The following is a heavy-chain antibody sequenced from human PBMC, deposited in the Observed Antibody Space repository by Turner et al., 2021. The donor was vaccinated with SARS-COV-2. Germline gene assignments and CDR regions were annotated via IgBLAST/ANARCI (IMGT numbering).Heavy chain of an antibody. CDR3: AKDKSAEDYYDSSGYYGGGAFDI. CDR1: GFTFDDSA. V-gene: IGHV3-9*01. D-gene: IGHD3-22*01. Sequence: EVQLVESGGGLVQPGRYLRLSCAASGFTFDDSAMHWVRQAPGKGLEWVSGISWNSGTIGYADSVKGRFTISRDNAKNSLYLQMNSLRAEDTALYYCAKDKSAEDYYDSSGYYGGGAFDIWGQGTMVTVSS. J-gene: IGHJ3*02. CDR2: ISWNSGTI.